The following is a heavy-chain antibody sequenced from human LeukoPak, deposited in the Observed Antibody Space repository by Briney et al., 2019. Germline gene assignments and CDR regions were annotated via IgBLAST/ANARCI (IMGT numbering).Heavy chain of an antibody. CDR3: AGTKDFWSGYFAY. V-gene: IGHV1-2*02. Sequence: ASVKVSCRASGYTFTGYYMHWVRQAPGQGLEWMGWINPNSGGTNYAQKFQGRVTMTRDTSISTAYMELSRLRSDDTAVYYCAGTKDFWSGYFAYWGQGTLVTVSS. CDR2: INPNSGGT. J-gene: IGHJ4*02. D-gene: IGHD3-3*01. CDR1: GYTFTGYY.